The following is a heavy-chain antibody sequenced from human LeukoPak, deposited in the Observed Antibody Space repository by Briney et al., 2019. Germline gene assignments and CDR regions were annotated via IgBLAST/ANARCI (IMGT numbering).Heavy chain of an antibody. CDR1: GFTFSSYE. CDR3: ARDSWTDYYGSGSPSEGMDV. V-gene: IGHV3-48*03. CDR2: IRRSGSTI. Sequence: PGGPLRLSCAASGFTFSSYEMNWVRQAPGKGREGVSYIRRSGSTIHYADSVKGRFTISRDNAKNSLYLQMNSLRAEDTAVYYCARDSWTDYYGSGSPSEGMDVWGQGTTVTVSS. J-gene: IGHJ6*02. D-gene: IGHD3-10*01.